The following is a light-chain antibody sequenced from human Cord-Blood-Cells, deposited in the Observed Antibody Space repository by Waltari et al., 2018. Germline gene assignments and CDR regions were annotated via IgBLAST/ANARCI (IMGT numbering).Light chain of an antibody. CDR1: RSDVGGSNY. J-gene: IGLJ2*01. Sequence: QSALTQPASVSGSPGQSITISCTGTRSDVGGSNYVSWYQQHPGKAPKRMIYDVSNRPSGVSNRFSGSKSGNTASLTISGLQAEDEADYYCSSYTSSSTLVFGGGTKLTVL. CDR3: SSYTSSSTLV. CDR2: DVS. V-gene: IGLV2-14*01.